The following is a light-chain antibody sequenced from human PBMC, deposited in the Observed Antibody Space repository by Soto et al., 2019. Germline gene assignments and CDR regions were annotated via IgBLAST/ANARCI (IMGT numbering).Light chain of an antibody. Sequence: DIQMTQSPSSVSASVGDRVTITCRASQGINSWLAWYQQKPGKAPKLLIYAASNLQSGVPSRFSGSGSGTDFTLTISRMQPEDSATYYCQQANSYPLGFGGGTKVEIK. V-gene: IGKV1-12*01. CDR2: AAS. J-gene: IGKJ4*01. CDR3: QQANSYPLG. CDR1: QGINSW.